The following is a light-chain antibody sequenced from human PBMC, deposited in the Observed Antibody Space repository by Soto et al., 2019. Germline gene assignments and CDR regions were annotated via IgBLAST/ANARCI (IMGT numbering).Light chain of an antibody. CDR3: ATWDDTLRGYV. J-gene: IGLJ1*01. CDR1: SSNIGSNY. CDR2: RNN. V-gene: IGLV1-47*01. Sequence: QSVLTQPPSASGTPGQRVTISCSGSSSNIGSNYVYWYQQLPGTAPKLLIFRNNQRPSGVPDRFSGSGSGTSASLAISGLRSEDEADYYCATWDDTLRGYVFGTGTKLTVL.